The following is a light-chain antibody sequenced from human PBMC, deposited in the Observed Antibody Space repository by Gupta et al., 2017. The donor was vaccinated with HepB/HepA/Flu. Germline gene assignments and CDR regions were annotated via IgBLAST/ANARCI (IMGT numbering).Light chain of an antibody. CDR2: QDN. J-gene: IGLJ2*01. CDR3: HAWDISTVI. V-gene: IGLV3-1*01. Sequence: SFEVTQPPSVSVSPGQTASITCPGNKLGDKYVCWYQQKTGQSHVLVIYQDNKRPSGITERFCCSNSGNTAILTISENQAMDDADYYCHAWDISTVIFGGGTKLTVL. CDR1: KLGDKY.